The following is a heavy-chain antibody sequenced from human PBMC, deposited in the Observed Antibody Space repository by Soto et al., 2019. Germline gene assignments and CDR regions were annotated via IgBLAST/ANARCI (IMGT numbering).Heavy chain of an antibody. Sequence: EVQLLESGGGLVQPGGSPRLSCAASGFTFSSYAMNWVRQAPGKGLEWVSVISGSGGSTYYADSVKGRFTISRDNSKNTLYLQRNSLRAEDTAVYYCARRSSGWYFDYWGQGTLVTVSS. J-gene: IGHJ4*02. V-gene: IGHV3-23*01. CDR2: ISGSGGST. D-gene: IGHD6-19*01. CDR3: ARRSSGWYFDY. CDR1: GFTFSSYA.